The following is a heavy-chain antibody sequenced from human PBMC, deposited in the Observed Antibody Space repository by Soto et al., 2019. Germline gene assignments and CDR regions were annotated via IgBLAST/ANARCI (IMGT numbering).Heavy chain of an antibody. Sequence: EVQLSGSGGGLVQPGGSLRLSCAASGFTFSSYAMSWVRQAPGKGLEWVSAISGSSTSTYYADSVKRRFTISRDNSKNTLYLQMNSLRAEDTAVYYCAKDPSSGFAMENYFDYWGQGTLVTVSS. CDR2: ISGSSTST. CDR1: GFTFSSYA. J-gene: IGHJ4*02. CDR3: AKDPSSGFAMENYFDY. D-gene: IGHD3-10*01. V-gene: IGHV3-23*01.